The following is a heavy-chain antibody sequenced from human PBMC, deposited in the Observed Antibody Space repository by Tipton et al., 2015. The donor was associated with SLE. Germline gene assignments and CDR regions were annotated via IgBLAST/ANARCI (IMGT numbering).Heavy chain of an antibody. D-gene: IGHD2-8*01. CDR3: AASGGEFWNGVEY. CDR1: GFTFDGFV. CDR2: IDWKAGNT. Sequence: QLVQSGGGVVRPGGSLRLSCAASGFTFDGFVVSWVRQAPGKGLQWVSGIDWKAGNTGYADSVKGRFTISRDNAKNSLFLQMNSLRAEDTARYYCAASGGEFWNGVEYWGQATLVTVSS. V-gene: IGHV3-20*04. J-gene: IGHJ4*02.